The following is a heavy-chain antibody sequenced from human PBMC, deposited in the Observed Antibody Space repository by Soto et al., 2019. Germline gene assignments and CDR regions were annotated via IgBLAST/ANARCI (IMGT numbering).Heavy chain of an antibody. CDR1: GFTFSSYG. V-gene: IGHV3-30*18. Sequence: GGSLRLSCAASGFTFSSYGMHWVRQAPGKGLEWVAVISYDGSNKYYADSVKGRFTISRDNSKNTLYLQMNSLRAEDTAVYYCAKDKATVTTYWFDPWGQGTLVTVSS. CDR2: ISYDGSNK. D-gene: IGHD4-4*01. CDR3: AKDKATVTTYWFDP. J-gene: IGHJ5*02.